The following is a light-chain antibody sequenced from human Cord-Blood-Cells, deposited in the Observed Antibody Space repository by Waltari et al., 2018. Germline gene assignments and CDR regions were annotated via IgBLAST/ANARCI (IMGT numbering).Light chain of an antibody. CDR3: YSYAGSYAWV. J-gene: IGLJ3*02. CDR2: DVR. V-gene: IGLV2-11*01. Sequence: QSALTQPRSVSGSPGQSVTISCTGTSSDVGGYNYVSWYQQHPGKAPKLMIYDVRKRPSGVPDRFSGSKSGNTASLTISGLQAEDEADYYCYSYAGSYAWVFGGGTKLTVL. CDR1: SSDVGGYNY.